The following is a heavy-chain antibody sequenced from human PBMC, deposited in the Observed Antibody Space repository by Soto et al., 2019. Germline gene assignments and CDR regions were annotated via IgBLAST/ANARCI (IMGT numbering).Heavy chain of an antibody. CDR3: ARAPYNHEDGDFDF. V-gene: IGHV5-51*01. CDR2: XXPXXSXT. Sequence: PGESLKISCQTSGFRFTNFWICWVRQRPGKGLEWXGIXXPXXSXTXXXPXXXGQVPISVDTSITPPSLRWTSLKASDTAVYYCARAPYNHEDGDFDFWGQGTLVTVSS. CDR1: GFRFTNFW. D-gene: IGHD1-20*01. J-gene: IGHJ4*02.